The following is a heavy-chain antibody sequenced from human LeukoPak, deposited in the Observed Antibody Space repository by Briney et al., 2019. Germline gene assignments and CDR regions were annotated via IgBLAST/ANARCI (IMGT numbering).Heavy chain of an antibody. CDR2: INPSGGST. CDR3: ARGSGSDMANPTGYFDY. D-gene: IGHD5-24*01. CDR1: GYTFTSYG. V-gene: IGHV1-46*01. J-gene: IGHJ4*02. Sequence: ASVKVSCKASGYTFTSYGISWLRQTPGQGLEWMGIINPSGGSTSYAQKYQGRVSMTRDTSTSKVYMELSSLTSNCRAVYYCARGSGSDMANPTGYFDYWDQGTLVTVSS.